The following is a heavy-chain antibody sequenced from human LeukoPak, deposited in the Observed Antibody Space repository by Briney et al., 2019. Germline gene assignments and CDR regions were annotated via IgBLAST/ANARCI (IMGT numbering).Heavy chain of an antibody. D-gene: IGHD3-22*01. CDR3: ARDQTGVYYDSRGHYSWFVP. J-gene: IGHJ5*02. CDR2: IYYSGST. V-gene: IGHV4-30-4*01. CDR1: GGSISSGDYY. Sequence: SQTLSLTCTVSGGSISSGDYYGSWIRQPPGKGLEWIGYIYYSGSTYYNPSLKSRVTISVDTSKNQFSLKLRSVTAADTAVYYCARDQTGVYYDSRGHYSWFVPWGRGTLVTVSS.